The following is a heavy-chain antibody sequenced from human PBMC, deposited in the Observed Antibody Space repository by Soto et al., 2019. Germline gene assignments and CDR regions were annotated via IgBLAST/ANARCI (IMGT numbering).Heavy chain of an antibody. J-gene: IGHJ5*02. CDR1: GYTFTSYY. Sequence: ASVKVSCKASGYTFTSYYMHWVRQAPGQGLEWMGIINPSAGGTTYAQKFQGRITMTRDTSTSTVYMDLSSLRSEDTAVYYCARDGGSTGRSNCFDPWGQGTLVTVSS. CDR2: INPSAGGT. V-gene: IGHV1-46*01. CDR3: ARDGGSTGRSNCFDP. D-gene: IGHD2-8*02.